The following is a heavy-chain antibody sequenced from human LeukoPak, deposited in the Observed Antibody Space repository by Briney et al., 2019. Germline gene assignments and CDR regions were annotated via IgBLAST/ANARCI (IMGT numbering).Heavy chain of an antibody. CDR2: INPNSGGT. D-gene: IGHD1-26*01. V-gene: IGHV1-2*02. J-gene: IGHJ4*02. CDR1: GYTFTGYY. Sequence: ASVKVSCKASGYTFTGYYMHWVRQAPGQGLEWMGWINPNSGGTNYAQKFQGRVTMTRDTSISTAYMELSRLRSDDTAVYYCAGGPGRYSGSYFDYWGQGTLVTVSS. CDR3: AGGPGRYSGSYFDY.